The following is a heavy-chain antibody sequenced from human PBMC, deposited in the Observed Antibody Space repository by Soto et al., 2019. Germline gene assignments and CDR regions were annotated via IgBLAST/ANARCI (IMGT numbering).Heavy chain of an antibody. D-gene: IGHD2-2*02. J-gene: IGHJ6*03. CDR2: FDPEDGET. Sequence: QVQLVQSGAEVKKPGASVKVSCKVSVYTLTELSMHWVRQAPGKGLEWMGGFDPEDGETIYAQKFQGRVTMTEDTSTDTAYMGLSSLRSEDTAVYYCATGVPADIGRGRDYYYYYMAVWGKGTTVTVSS. V-gene: IGHV1-24*01. CDR1: VYTLTELS. CDR3: ATGVPADIGRGRDYYYYYMAV.